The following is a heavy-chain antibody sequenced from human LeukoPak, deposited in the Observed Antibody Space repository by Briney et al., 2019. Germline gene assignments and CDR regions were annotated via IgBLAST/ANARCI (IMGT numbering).Heavy chain of an antibody. CDR2: INHSGST. V-gene: IGHV4-34*01. CDR3: ARTRIAPDY. J-gene: IGHJ4*02. Sequence: SETLSLTCAVYGGSFSGYYWSWIRQPPGKGLEWIGEINHSGSTNHNPSLKSRVTISVDTSKNQFSLKLSSVTAADTAVYYCARTRIAPDYWGQGTLVTASS. CDR1: GGSFSGYY. D-gene: IGHD6-13*01.